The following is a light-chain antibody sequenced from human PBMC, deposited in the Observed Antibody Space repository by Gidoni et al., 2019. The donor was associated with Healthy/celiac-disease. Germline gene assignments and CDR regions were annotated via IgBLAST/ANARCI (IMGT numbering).Light chain of an antibody. CDR1: QSVSSY. J-gene: IGKJ4*01. CDR3: QQRSNWLT. CDR2: DAS. Sequence: EIVLTQSPATLSLSPGERATLSCRASQSVSSYLAWYQQQPGQAPRLLIYDASNGATGIPARFSCSGSGTDFTLTISSLEPEDFAVYYCQQRSNWLTFGGGTKVEIK. V-gene: IGKV3-11*01.